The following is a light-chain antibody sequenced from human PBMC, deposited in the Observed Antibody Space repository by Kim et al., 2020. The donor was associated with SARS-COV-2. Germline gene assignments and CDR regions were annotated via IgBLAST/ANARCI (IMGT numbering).Light chain of an antibody. CDR3: QAWDNNAAV. Sequence: SYELTQPPSVSVSPGQTVTITCSGSNLGDKYAYWYQKKAGQSPVLVIYQHTKRPSGISQRFSGSSSGNTATLTINRAQTMDEADYYCQAWDNNAAVFGGG. CDR1: NLGDKY. V-gene: IGLV3-1*01. J-gene: IGLJ3*02. CDR2: QHT.